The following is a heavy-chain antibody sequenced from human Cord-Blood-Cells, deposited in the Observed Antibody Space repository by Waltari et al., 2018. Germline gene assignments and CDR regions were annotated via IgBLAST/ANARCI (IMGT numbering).Heavy chain of an antibody. D-gene: IGHD3-22*01. CDR2: IYYSGRT. Sequence: QLQLQESGPGLVKPSATLSLTCTVSGGSISSSSYYWGWIRQPPGKGLEWIGSIYYSGRTYYNPSLKSRVTISVDTSKNQFSLKLSSVTAADTAVYYCAIYDSSGYYFDYWGQGTLVTVSS. J-gene: IGHJ4*02. V-gene: IGHV4-39*01. CDR1: GGSISSSSYY. CDR3: AIYDSSGYYFDY.